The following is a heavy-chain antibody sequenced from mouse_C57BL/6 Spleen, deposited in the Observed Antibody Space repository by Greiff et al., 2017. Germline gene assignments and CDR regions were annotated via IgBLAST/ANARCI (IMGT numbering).Heavy chain of an antibody. D-gene: IGHD1-1*02. J-gene: IGHJ4*01. CDR1: GYTFTSYW. V-gene: IGHV1-55*01. CDR3: ARYGYNAMDY. Sequence: QVQLKQPGAELVKPGASVKMSCKASGYTFTSYWITWVKQRPGQGLEWIGEIYPGSGSTNYNEKFKSKATLTVDTSSSTAYMQLSSLTSEDSAVYYCARYGYNAMDYWGQGTSVTVSS. CDR2: IYPGSGST.